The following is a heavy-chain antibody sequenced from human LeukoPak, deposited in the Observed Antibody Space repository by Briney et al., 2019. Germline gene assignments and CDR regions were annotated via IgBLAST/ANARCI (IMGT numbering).Heavy chain of an antibody. Sequence: GGSLRLSCAASGFTFDDYAVHWVRQVPGKGLEWVSGISWNSSNTDYADSVKGRFTISRDNAKNFLYVQMNSLRAEDTALYYCAKEGARLGTAVSGPFDYWGQGTLVTVSS. CDR3: AKEGARLGTAVSGPFDY. CDR1: GFTFDDYA. J-gene: IGHJ4*02. V-gene: IGHV3-9*01. CDR2: ISWNSSNT. D-gene: IGHD6-13*01.